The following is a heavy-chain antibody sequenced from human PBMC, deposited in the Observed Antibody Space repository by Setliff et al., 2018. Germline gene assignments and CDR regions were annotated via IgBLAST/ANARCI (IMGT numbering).Heavy chain of an antibody. CDR2: IYSGGYT. CDR1: GFTVSSSY. V-gene: IGHV3-53*01. Sequence: PGGSLRLSCAASGFTVSSSYMSWVRQAPGKGLEWVSIIYSGGYTNYADSVKGRFTISRDNSKNTLYLQMNSLRAEDTAVYYCARDVQGGGYPDYWGQGTRVTVSS. CDR3: ARDVQGGGYPDY. D-gene: IGHD3-22*01. J-gene: IGHJ4*02.